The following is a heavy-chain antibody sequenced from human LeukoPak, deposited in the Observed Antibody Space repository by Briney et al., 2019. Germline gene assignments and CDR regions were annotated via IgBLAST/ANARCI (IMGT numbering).Heavy chain of an antibody. J-gene: IGHJ4*02. Sequence: GGSLTLSHATSGFLFNDRGFNWSRQAPGKGLELVSFISHDTRAIFYADSVQGRFIISRDNAKKAVYLHMSSLRVEDTAVYFCGRDDGYSGDGGCYAKLDRWGQGPLVIVSS. CDR1: GFLFNDRG. CDR3: GRDDGYSGDGGCYAKLDR. CDR2: ISHDTRAI. D-gene: IGHD2-15*01. V-gene: IGHV3-48*04.